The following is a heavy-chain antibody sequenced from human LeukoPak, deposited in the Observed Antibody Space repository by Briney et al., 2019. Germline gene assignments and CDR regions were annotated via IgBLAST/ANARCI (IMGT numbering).Heavy chain of an antibody. D-gene: IGHD3-3*01. CDR2: IKQDGSEK. V-gene: IGHV3-7*01. CDR3: ARHEVLRFLEWSNWFDP. Sequence: GSLRLSCAASGFTFSSYWMSWVRQAPGKGLEWVANIKQDGSEKYYVDSVKGRFTISRDNAKNSLYLQMNSLRAEDTAVYYCARHEVLRFLEWSNWFDPWGQGTLVTVSS. CDR1: GFTFSSYW. J-gene: IGHJ5*02.